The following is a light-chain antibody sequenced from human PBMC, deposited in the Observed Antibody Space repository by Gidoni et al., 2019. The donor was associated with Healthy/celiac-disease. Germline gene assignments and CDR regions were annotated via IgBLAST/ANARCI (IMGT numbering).Light chain of an antibody. CDR3: CSYAGSYTSPYV. CDR2: DVS. CDR1: SSDVGGYNY. J-gene: IGLJ1*01. V-gene: IGLV2-11*01. Sequence: QSALTQPRSVSGSPGQSVTISCTGTSSDVGGYNYVSWSQQHPGKAPKLMIYDVSKRPSGVPDRFSGSKSGNTASLTISGLQAEDEADYYCCSYAGSYTSPYVFGTGTKVTVL.